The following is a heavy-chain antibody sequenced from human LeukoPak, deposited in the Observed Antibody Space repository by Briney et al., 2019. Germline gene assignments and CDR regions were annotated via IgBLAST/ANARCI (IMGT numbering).Heavy chain of an antibody. Sequence: PGGSLRLSCAASGFSFDDYGLTWVRQAPGKGLEWVSGINWNGDSTDYADSAKGRFTISRDNAKNSLYLQMNSLRAEDTALYYCARDLRVVITGSFDSWGQRTLVTVSS. J-gene: IGHJ4*02. CDR1: GFSFDDYG. CDR2: INWNGDST. CDR3: ARDLRVVITGSFDS. V-gene: IGHV3-20*04. D-gene: IGHD3-22*01.